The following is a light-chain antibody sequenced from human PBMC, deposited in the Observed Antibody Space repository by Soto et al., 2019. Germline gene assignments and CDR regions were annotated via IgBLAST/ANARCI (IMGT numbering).Light chain of an antibody. CDR1: QSVSNY. Sequence: EIVLTQSPATLSLSPGEGATLSCRASQSVSNYLAWYQQKPGQAPRLLISDASNRATGIPARFSGSGSGTDFTLTISSLEPEDFAVYYCQQRSNWPLITFGQGTRLEI. V-gene: IGKV3-11*01. CDR3: QQRSNWPLIT. J-gene: IGKJ5*01. CDR2: DAS.